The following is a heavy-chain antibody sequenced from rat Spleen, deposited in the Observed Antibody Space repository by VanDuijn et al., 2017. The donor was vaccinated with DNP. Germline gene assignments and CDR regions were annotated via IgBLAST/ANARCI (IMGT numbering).Heavy chain of an antibody. CDR1: GFTFSNYY. CDR2: IIYDGTTT. D-gene: IGHD1-12*03. V-gene: IGHV5-7*01. J-gene: IGHJ2*01. Sequence: EVQLVESGGGLVQPGRSLKLSCAASGFTFSNYYMAWVRQAPKKGLEWVATIIYDGTTTYYRDSVKGRFTISRDNAKNTLFLQMDSLGSEDTATYYCATSGYGYDGYPFAYWGQGVMVTVSS. CDR3: ATSGYGYDGYPFAY.